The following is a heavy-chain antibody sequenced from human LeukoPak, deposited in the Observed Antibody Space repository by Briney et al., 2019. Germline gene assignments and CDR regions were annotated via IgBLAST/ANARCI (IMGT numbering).Heavy chain of an antibody. J-gene: IGHJ3*02. V-gene: IGHV1-2*06. CDR1: GYTFTGYY. D-gene: IGHD5-12*01. CDR3: ARQSYSGYDDDAFDI. CDR2: INPNSGGT. Sequence: ASVKVSCKASGYTFTGYYMHWVRQAPGQGLEWMGRINPNSGGTNYAQKFQGRVTMTRDTSISTAYMELSSLRSEDTAVYYCARQSYSGYDDDAFDIWGQGTMVTVSS.